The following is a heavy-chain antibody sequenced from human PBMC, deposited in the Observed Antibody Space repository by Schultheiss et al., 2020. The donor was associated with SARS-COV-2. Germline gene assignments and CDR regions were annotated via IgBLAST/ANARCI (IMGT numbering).Heavy chain of an antibody. Sequence: SQTLSLTCAVSGYSISSGYYWGWIRQHPGKGLEWIGYIYYSGSTNYNPSLKSRVTISVDTSKNQFSLKLSSVTAADTAVYYCARAQTGAYWHFDLWGRGTLVTVSS. CDR2: IYYSGST. V-gene: IGHV4-31*11. D-gene: IGHD7-27*01. J-gene: IGHJ2*01. CDR3: ARAQTGAYWHFDL. CDR1: GYSISSGYY.